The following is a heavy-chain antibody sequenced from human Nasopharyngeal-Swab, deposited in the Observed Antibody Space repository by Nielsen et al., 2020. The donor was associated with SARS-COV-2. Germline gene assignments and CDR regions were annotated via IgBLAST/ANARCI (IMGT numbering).Heavy chain of an antibody. CDR3: AREVINQAVSDAFDF. Sequence: SETLSLTCTVPGGSISSANYFWSCIRQRPGKGLEWIGYIHYTGKTYYNPSLESRLTISLDTSRNQFSLMLRSVTAADTAVYYCAREVINQAVSDAFDFWGQGTMVTVSS. V-gene: IGHV4-31*03. CDR2: IHYTGKT. D-gene: IGHD3-16*02. CDR1: GGSISSANYF. J-gene: IGHJ3*01.